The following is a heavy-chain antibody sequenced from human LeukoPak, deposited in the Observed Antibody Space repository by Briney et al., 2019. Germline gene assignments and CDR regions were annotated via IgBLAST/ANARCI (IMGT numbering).Heavy chain of an antibody. J-gene: IGHJ4*02. D-gene: IGHD3-3*01. CDR2: IRYDGSNK. V-gene: IGHV3-30*02. CDR3: ARGRFSFVTNDFWSGYDY. CDR1: GFTFSSYG. Sequence: PGGSLRLSCAASGFTFSSYGMHWVRQAPGKGLEWVAFIRYDGSNKYYADSVKGRFTISRDNSKNTLYLQMNSLRAEDTAVYYCARGRFSFVTNDFWSGYDYWGQGTLVTVS.